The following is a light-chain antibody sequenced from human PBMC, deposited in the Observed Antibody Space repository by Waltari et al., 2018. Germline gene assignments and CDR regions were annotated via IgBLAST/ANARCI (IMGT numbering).Light chain of an antibody. J-gene: IGLJ2*01. CDR2: EVS. V-gene: IGLV2-8*01. CDR1: SSDVGGYNY. CDR3: SSYAGSNNVV. Sequence: QSALTQPPSASGSPGQSVTISCIGTSSDVGGYNYVSWYQQSPGKAPKLMIYEVSKRPSGVPDRFSCSNSGDTASLTVSGLQAEDEADYYCSSYAGSNNVVFGGGTKLTVL.